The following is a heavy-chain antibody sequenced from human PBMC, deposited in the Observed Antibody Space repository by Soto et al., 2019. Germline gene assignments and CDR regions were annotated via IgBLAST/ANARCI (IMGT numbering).Heavy chain of an antibody. CDR2: IRSKDNSYGT. Sequence: GGSLRLSCAASGFTFSGSAMHWVRQASGKGLEWVGRIRSKDNSYGTAYAASVKGSFTISRDDSKNTAYLQMNSLKTEDTAVYYCAKHKADRSWYAVGSFDIWGQGTMVTVSS. CDR3: AKHKADRSWYAVGSFDI. CDR1: GFTFSGSA. V-gene: IGHV3-73*01. D-gene: IGHD6-13*01. J-gene: IGHJ3*02.